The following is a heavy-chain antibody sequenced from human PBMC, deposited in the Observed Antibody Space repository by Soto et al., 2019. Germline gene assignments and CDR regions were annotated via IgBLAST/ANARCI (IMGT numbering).Heavy chain of an antibody. CDR3: ARAPSWWYFDL. CDR1: GYTFTSYA. CDR2: INAGNGNT. Sequence: QVQLVQSGAEEKKPGASVKVSCKASGYTFTSYAMHWVRQAPGQRLEWMGWINAGNGNTKYSQKFQGRVTITRDTSASTAYMELSSLRSEDTAVYYCARAPSWWYFDLWGRGTLVAVSS. J-gene: IGHJ2*01. V-gene: IGHV1-3*05.